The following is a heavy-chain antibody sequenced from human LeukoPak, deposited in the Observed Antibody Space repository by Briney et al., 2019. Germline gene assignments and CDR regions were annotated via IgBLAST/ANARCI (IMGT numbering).Heavy chain of an antibody. CDR1: GFTFSSYS. Sequence: GGSLRLSCAASGFTFSSYSMNWVRQAPGKGLEWVSSISSSSSYIYYADSVKGRFTISRDNAKNSLYLQMNSLRAEDTAVYYCARDREQWHPFDYWGQGTLVTVSS. J-gene: IGHJ4*02. D-gene: IGHD6-19*01. CDR3: ARDREQWHPFDY. V-gene: IGHV3-21*01. CDR2: ISSSSSYI.